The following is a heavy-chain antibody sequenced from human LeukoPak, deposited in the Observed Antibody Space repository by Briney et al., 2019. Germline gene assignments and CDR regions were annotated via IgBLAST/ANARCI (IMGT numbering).Heavy chain of an antibody. CDR3: AKGLKTAVGPYKGYHYYMDV. CDR2: INDRGIAT. J-gene: IGHJ6*03. D-gene: IGHD5-18*01. CDR1: GFTFSNYS. V-gene: IGHV3-23*01. Sequence: GGSLRLSCAASGFTFSNYSMSWVRQAPGKGLEWVSTINDRGIATYYADSVKGRFTISRDNSKNTLSLQVSSLRAEDTAIYYCAKGLKTAVGPYKGYHYYMDVWGKGTTVTVSS.